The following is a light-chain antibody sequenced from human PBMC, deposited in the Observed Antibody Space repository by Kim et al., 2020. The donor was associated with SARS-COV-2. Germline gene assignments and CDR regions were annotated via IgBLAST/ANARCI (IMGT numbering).Light chain of an antibody. CDR3: QVWDSSSDHRV. J-gene: IGLJ3*02. Sequence: SYELTQPPSVSVAPGKTARITCGGNKVGSKCVYWYQQKPGQAPVLVIYYDSDRPSGIPERFSGSNSGNTATLTISSVEAGDEADYYCQVWDSSSDHRVFGGGTQLTVL. V-gene: IGLV3-21*04. CDR1: KVGSKC. CDR2: YDS.